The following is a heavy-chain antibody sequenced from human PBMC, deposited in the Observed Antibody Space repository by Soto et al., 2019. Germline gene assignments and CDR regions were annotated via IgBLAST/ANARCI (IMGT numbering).Heavy chain of an antibody. CDR3: ARDIVLVPAARYNWFDP. J-gene: IGHJ5*02. Sequence: SETLSLTCTVSGASITSYDWSWIRQPPGKGLEWIGFIHYSGSTNYNPSLKSRVTMSVDTSKNQFSLKLTSVTAADTAVYYCARDIVLVPAARYNWFDPWGQGTLVTVSS. CDR2: IHYSGST. CDR1: GASITSYD. D-gene: IGHD2-2*01. V-gene: IGHV4-59*08.